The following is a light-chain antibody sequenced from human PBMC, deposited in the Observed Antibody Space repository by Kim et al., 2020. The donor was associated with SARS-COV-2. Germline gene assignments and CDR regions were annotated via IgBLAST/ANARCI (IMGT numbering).Light chain of an antibody. V-gene: IGLV3-1*01. J-gene: IGLJ1*01. CDR2: QDD. CDR1: KLGDKY. Sequence: SYELTQPPSVSVSPGQTASITCSGDKLGDKYACWYRQKPGQSPVLVIYQDDKRPSGIPERFSGSNSGSTATLTISGTQEMDEAAYYCQAWDVGTPGIFG. CDR3: QAWDVGTPGI.